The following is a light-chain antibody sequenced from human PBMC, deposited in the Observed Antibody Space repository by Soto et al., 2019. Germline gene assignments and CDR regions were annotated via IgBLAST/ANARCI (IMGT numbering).Light chain of an antibody. CDR2: DAS. J-gene: IGKJ2*01. CDR1: QSVSSY. Sequence: EIVLTQSPATLSLSPRERATLSCRASQSVSSYLAWYQQKPGQAPRLLIYDASNRATGIPARFSGSGSGTDFTLTISSLEHEDFAVYYCQQRSNWPPYTFGQGTKLEIK. V-gene: IGKV3-11*01. CDR3: QQRSNWPPYT.